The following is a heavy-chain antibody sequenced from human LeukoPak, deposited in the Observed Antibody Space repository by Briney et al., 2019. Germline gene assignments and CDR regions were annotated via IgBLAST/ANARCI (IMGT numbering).Heavy chain of an antibody. CDR2: INPNSAGT. V-gene: IGHV1-2*02. Sequence: ASVNVSCKASVYTFTDYYMHWVRHAPGQGLEWMGWINPNSAGTNYAQNFQGRVTMTRDTSISTDYRELSRLRSDDTAVYYCARDKAAGDIVVVPAAIRFDPWGEGTLVTVSS. CDR3: ARDKAAGDIVVVPAAIRFDP. D-gene: IGHD2-2*01. J-gene: IGHJ5*02. CDR1: VYTFTDYY.